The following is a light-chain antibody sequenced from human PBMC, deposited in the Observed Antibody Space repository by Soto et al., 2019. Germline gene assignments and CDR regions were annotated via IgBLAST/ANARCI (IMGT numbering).Light chain of an antibody. Sequence: DIQMTQSPSSLSASVGDRVTITCRASQGISSYLAWYQQRAGKVPKLLIYAASTLQSGVPSRFSGSGSGTDFTLTISSLQPEDVATYYCQKYNSARTRTFGGGTKVEIK. V-gene: IGKV1-27*01. CDR2: AAS. J-gene: IGKJ4*01. CDR1: QGISSY. CDR3: QKYNSARTRT.